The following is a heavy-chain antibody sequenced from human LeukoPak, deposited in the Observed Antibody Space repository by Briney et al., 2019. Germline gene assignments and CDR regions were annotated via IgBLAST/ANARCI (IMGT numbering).Heavy chain of an antibody. CDR1: GFTFSSYS. CDR2: ISSSSSYI. V-gene: IGHV3-21*01. Sequence: SGGSLRLSCAASGFTFSSYSMNWVRQAPGKGLEWVSSISSSSSYIYYADSVKGRFTISRDNAKNSLYLQMNSLRAEDTAVYYCARVGYQGIRNYYYMDVWGKGTTVTVSS. CDR3: ARVGYQGIRNYYYMDV. J-gene: IGHJ6*03. D-gene: IGHD1-14*01.